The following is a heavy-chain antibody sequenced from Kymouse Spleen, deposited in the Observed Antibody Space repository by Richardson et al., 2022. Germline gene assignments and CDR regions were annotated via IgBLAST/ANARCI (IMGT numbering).Heavy chain of an antibody. CDR1: GGSVSSGSYY. V-gene: IGHV4-61*01. J-gene: IGHJ5*02. CDR3: ARDGSGSYYPNWFDP. Sequence: QVQLQESGPGLVKPSETLSLTCTVSGGSVSSGSYYWSWIRQPPGKGLEWIGYIYYSGSTNYNPSLKSRVTISVDTSKNQFSLKLSSVTAADTAVYYCARDGSGSYYPNWFDPWGQGTLVTVSS. CDR2: IYYSGST. D-gene: IGHD3-10*01.